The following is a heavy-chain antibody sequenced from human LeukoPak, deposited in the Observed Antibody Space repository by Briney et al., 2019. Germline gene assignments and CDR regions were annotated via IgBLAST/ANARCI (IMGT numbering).Heavy chain of an antibody. CDR2: IYPGDSDT. J-gene: IGHJ4*02. CDR1: GYSFTSYW. Sequence: GESLKISCKGSGYSFTSYWIGWVRQMPGKGLEWMGIIYPGDSDTRYSPSFQGQVTISADKSISTAYLQWSSLKASDTAMYYCARRYCSGGNCYSGFESWGQGTLLTVSS. CDR3: ARRYCSGGNCYSGFES. V-gene: IGHV5-51*01. D-gene: IGHD2-15*01.